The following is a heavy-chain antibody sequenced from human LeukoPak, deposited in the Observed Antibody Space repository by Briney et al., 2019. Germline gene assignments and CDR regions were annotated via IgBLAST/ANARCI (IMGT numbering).Heavy chain of an antibody. D-gene: IGHD1-26*01. CDR3: ARGQTYSGRIFDY. J-gene: IGHJ4*02. V-gene: IGHV6-1*01. Sequence: SQTLSLTCAISGDSVSSNSAAWNWIRQSPSRGLEWLGRTYYRSKWYNGYAVSVTSRITINPDTSKNQFSLQLNSVTPEDMAVYFCARGQTYSGRIFDYWGQGTLVTVSS. CDR2: TYYRSKWYN. CDR1: GDSVSSNSAA.